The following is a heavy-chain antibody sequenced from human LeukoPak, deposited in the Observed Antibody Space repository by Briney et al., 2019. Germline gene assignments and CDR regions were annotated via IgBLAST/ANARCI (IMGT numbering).Heavy chain of an antibody. CDR1: GFTFSSYA. CDR2: ISYDGSNK. CDR3: ARAANYYDSSGYPDY. V-gene: IGHV3-30-3*01. Sequence: GRSLRLSCAASGFTFSSYAIHWVRQAPGKGLEWVAVISYDGSNKYYADSVKGRFTISRDNSKNTLYLQMNSLRAEDTAVYYCARAANYYDSSGYPDYWGQGTLVTVSS. J-gene: IGHJ4*02. D-gene: IGHD3-22*01.